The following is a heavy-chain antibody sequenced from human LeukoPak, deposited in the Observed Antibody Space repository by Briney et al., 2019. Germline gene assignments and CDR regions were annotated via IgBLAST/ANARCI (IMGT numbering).Heavy chain of an antibody. D-gene: IGHD6-19*01. V-gene: IGHV3-7*01. CDR2: IKQDGSEK. Sequence: GGSLRLSCAASGFTFSSYWMSWVRQAPGKGLEWVANIKQDGSEKYYVDSVKGRFTISRDNAESSLYLQMNSLRAEDTAVYYCARNGASSGRPYHFDYWGQGTLVTVSS. CDR1: GFTFSSYW. J-gene: IGHJ4*02. CDR3: ARNGASSGRPYHFDY.